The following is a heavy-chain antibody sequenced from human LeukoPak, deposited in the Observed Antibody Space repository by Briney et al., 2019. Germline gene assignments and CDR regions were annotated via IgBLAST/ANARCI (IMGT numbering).Heavy chain of an antibody. CDR3: ARGYKLVAASHFDY. V-gene: IGHV3-21*01. J-gene: IGHJ4*02. D-gene: IGHD2-15*01. CDR2: ISSSSSYI. CDR1: GFTFSSYS. Sequence: RAGGSLRLSCAASGFTFSSYSMNWVRQAPGKGLEWVPSISSSSSYIYYADSVKGRFTISRDNAKNSLYLQMNSLRAEDTAVYYCARGYKLVAASHFDYWGQGTLVTVSS.